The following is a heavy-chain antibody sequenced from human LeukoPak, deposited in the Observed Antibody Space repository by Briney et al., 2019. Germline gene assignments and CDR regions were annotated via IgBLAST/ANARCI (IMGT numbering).Heavy chain of an antibody. V-gene: IGHV3-30-3*01. CDR1: GFTFSSYA. CDR2: ISYDGSNK. Sequence: PRGSLRLSCAASGFTFSSYAMHWVRQAPGKGLEWVAVISYDGSNKYYADSVKGRFTISRDNAKNSLYLQMNSLRAEDTAVYYCARVTYYYDSSGYYDYWGQGTLVTVSS. J-gene: IGHJ4*02. CDR3: ARVTYYYDSSGYYDY. D-gene: IGHD3-22*01.